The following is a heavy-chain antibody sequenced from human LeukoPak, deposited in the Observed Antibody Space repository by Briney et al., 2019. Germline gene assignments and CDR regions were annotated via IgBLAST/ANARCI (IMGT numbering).Heavy chain of an antibody. CDR1: GSSISSCYY. CDR3: ARATPGVFGWLDP. J-gene: IGHJ5*02. D-gene: IGHD2-8*01. V-gene: IGHV4-38-2*01. CDR2: IYHSGST. Sequence: PSKTLPLTCVSSGSSISSCYYCGWIRQPPGKGLEWIGSIYHSGSTYYNTSLKSRVTISVDTSKNQFSLKLSSVTAADTAVYYCARATPGVFGWLDPWGQGTLVTVSS.